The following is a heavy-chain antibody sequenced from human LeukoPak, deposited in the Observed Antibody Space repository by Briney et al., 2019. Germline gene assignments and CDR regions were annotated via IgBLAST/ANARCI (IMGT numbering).Heavy chain of an antibody. J-gene: IGHJ4*02. CDR3: AKRRYDSSGYTP. CDR2: ISGSGGST. V-gene: IGHV3-23*01. Sequence: GWSLRLSCAASGFTFSSYAMSWVRQAPGKGLEWVSAISGSGGSTYYADSVKGRFTISRDNSKNTLYLQMNSLRAEDTAVYYCAKRRYDSSGYTPWGQGTLVTVSS. D-gene: IGHD3-22*01. CDR1: GFTFSSYA.